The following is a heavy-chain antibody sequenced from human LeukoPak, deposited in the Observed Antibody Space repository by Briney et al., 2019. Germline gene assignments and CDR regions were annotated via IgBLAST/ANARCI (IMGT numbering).Heavy chain of an antibody. D-gene: IGHD2-8*01. Sequence: ASVTLSFTSSGYTFTVHYIHWFRQALGQGPEWMRWINRNSGCTKFAQKFQGRVTLTRDMSISTAYMELRRLRSDDTAMYYTARVNYCSYGVCHSYDYWGQGSLVTVSS. CDR1: GYTFTVHY. J-gene: IGHJ4*02. V-gene: IGHV1-2*02. CDR2: INRNSGCT. CDR3: ARVNYCSYGVCHSYDY.